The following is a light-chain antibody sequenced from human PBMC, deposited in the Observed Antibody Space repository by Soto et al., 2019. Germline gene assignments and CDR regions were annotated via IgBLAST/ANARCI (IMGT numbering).Light chain of an antibody. V-gene: IGLV2-23*02. Sequence: QSVLTQPTSVSGSPGQSITISCTGTSSDVGSYNLVSWYQQYPGKAPKLMISEVSKRPSGVSNRFSGSKSGNTASLTISGLQAEDEADYYCCSYAGSITSAYVFGTGTKVTVL. CDR1: SSDVGSYNL. J-gene: IGLJ1*01. CDR3: CSYAGSITSAYV. CDR2: EVS.